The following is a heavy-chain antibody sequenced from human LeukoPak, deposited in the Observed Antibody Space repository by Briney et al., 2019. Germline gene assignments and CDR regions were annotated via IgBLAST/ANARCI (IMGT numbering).Heavy chain of an antibody. CDR1: GGSISGYY. Sequence: SETLSLTCTVSGGSISGYYWSWIRQPAGKGLEWIGHIYTSGSTNYNPSLKSRVTMSVDTSKNQFSLKLSSVTAADTAVYYCARETLDGTGFDYWGQGTLVTVSS. D-gene: IGHD3-10*01. V-gene: IGHV4-4*07. J-gene: IGHJ4*02. CDR3: ARETLDGTGFDY. CDR2: IYTSGST.